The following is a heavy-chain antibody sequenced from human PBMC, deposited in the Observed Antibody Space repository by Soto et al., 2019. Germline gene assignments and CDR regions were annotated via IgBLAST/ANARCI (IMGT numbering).Heavy chain of an antibody. D-gene: IGHD2-2*01. J-gene: IGHJ4*02. CDR3: ARKYPGTRPFDY. CDR1: GFTFNSYA. V-gene: IGHV3-23*01. Sequence: PGGSLRLSCAASGFTFNSYAMNWVRQAPGKGLAWVSAIGTDSNTYYADSVKGRFTISRDNSRTTLYLQMNSLRAEDTALYYCARKYPGTRPFDYWGQGTLVTVSS. CDR2: IGTDSNT.